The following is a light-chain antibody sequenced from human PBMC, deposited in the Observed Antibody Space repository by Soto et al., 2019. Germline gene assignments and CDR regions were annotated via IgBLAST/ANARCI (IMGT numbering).Light chain of an antibody. CDR2: GAS. Sequence: DIEVTQSPSSLSASVGDRVTITCGASHDISTYLTWYQHESGKAPKLLIYGASKLEPGVPSRFSGSGSGTIFTLTISGLQPEDIATYFCQQYEALPPTFGGGTKVDI. J-gene: IGKJ4*01. CDR3: QQYEALPPT. V-gene: IGKV1-33*01. CDR1: HDISTY.